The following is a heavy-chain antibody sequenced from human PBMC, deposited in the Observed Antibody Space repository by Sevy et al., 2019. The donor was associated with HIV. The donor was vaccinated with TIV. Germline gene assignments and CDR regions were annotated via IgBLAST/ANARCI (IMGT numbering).Heavy chain of an antibody. CDR1: GFSFDDYA. J-gene: IGHJ4*02. Sequence: GGSLRLSCTASGFSFDDYAMHWVRQAPGKGLEWVSGISWDSGSIDYADSVKGRFFISRDNAKNSLYLQMSGLRAEDTAFCYCARRLGSSASYFDFWGRGTLVTVSS. D-gene: IGHD3-9*01. V-gene: IGHV3-9*01. CDR2: ISWDSGSI. CDR3: ARRLGSSASYFDF.